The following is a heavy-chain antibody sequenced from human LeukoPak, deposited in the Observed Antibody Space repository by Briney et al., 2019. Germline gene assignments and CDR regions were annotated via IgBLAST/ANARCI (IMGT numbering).Heavy chain of an antibody. CDR2: INNVASHI. CDR1: GFTFSSSA. CDR3: AKDQVISGSEASDI. V-gene: IGHV3-21*04. Sequence: GGSLRLSCAASGFTFSSSAMNWVRQAPGKGLEWVSSINNVASHIYYAHSVKGRFTISRDNSWNTLYLQMSSLRAEDTAVYYCAKDQVISGSEASDIWGQGTMVTVSS. J-gene: IGHJ3*02. D-gene: IGHD2-21*01.